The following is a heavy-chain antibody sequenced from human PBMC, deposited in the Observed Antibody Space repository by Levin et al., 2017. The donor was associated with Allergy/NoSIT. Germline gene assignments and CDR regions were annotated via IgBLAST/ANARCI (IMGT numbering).Heavy chain of an antibody. V-gene: IGHV4-39*01. CDR2: ISYSGNT. CDR3: AKTVTTKTNWFDP. D-gene: IGHD4-17*01. Sequence: SQTLSLTCTVSGGSISTTDFYWAWIRQPPGKGLEWIGSISYSGNTYYRPSLKSRVTISVDTSKNQFSLKLSSVTAADTSVYFCAKTVTTKTNWFDPWGQGTLVTVSS. J-gene: IGHJ5*02. CDR1: GGSISTTDFY.